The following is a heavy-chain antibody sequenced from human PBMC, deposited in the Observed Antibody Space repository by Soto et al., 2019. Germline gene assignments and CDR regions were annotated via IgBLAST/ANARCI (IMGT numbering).Heavy chain of an antibody. D-gene: IGHD3-16*02. V-gene: IGHV4-61*01. Sequence: QVQLQESGPGLVKPSETLSLTCTVSGGSVSSGSYYWSWIRQPPGKGLEWIGYIYYSGSTNYNPSPTRRVTISVDTSKSQCALKRSSVTAADTAVYYCAREDIMITFGGVIATRGFDYWGQGTLVTVSS. J-gene: IGHJ4*02. CDR1: GGSVSSGSYY. CDR3: AREDIMITFGGVIATRGFDY. CDR2: IYYSGST.